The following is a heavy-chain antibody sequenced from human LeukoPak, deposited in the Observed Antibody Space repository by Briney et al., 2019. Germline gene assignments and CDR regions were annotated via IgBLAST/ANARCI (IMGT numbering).Heavy chain of an antibody. J-gene: IGHJ4*02. CDR1: GYMFTAYY. V-gene: IGHV1-2*02. CDR2: INPKSGGT. CDR3: ARIAVAGTYDY. D-gene: IGHD6-19*01. Sequence: ASVRVSCKASGYMFTAYYIHWVRQAPGQGLEWMGWINPKSGGTEYAQKFQGRVTMTRDMSTSTVYMELSSLRSEDTAVYYCARIAVAGTYDYWGQGTLVTVSS.